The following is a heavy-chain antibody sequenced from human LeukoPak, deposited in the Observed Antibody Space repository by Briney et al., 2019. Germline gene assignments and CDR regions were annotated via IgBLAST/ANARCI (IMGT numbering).Heavy chain of an antibody. CDR1: GYSFTSYW. CDR2: IYPGDSDT. V-gene: IGHV5-51*01. CDR3: ARSQMMNWFGP. J-gene: IGHJ5*02. D-gene: IGHD3-16*01. Sequence: GESLKISCKGSGYSFTSYWIAWVRQMPGKGLEWMGIIYPGDSDTKYSPSFQGQVTISADRSISTAYLQWSSLKASDTAMYYCARSQMMNWFGPWGQGTLVTVSS.